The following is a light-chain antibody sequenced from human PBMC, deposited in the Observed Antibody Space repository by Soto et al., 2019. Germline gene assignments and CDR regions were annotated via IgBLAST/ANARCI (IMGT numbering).Light chain of an antibody. CDR3: VTWDDSLRGVI. V-gene: IGLV1-47*01. CDR2: NN. Sequence: QSVLTQPPSASGTPGQRVTISCSGGRSNIGNNYVYWYQHLPGTAPKLLIYNNQRPSGVPDRFSASKSGTSASLAISGLLSEDESDYYCVTWDDSLRGVIFGGGTKLTVL. J-gene: IGLJ2*01. CDR1: RSNIGNNY.